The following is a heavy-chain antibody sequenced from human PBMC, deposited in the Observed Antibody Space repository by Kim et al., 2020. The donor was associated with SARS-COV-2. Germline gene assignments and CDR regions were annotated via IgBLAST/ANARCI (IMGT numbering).Heavy chain of an antibody. J-gene: IGHJ6*03. V-gene: IGHV1-69*13. CDR1: GGTFSSYA. Sequence: SVKVSCKASGGTFSSYAISWVRQAPGQGLEWMGGIIPIFGTANYAQKFQGRVTITADESTSTAYMELSSLRSEDTAVYYCARGYQPDIVVVPAAKIRSYYYYYMDVWGKGTTVTVSS. CDR2: IIPIFGTA. D-gene: IGHD2-2*01. CDR3: ARGYQPDIVVVPAAKIRSYYYYYMDV.